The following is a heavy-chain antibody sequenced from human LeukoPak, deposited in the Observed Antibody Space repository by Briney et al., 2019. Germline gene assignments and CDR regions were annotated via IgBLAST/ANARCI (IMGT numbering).Heavy chain of an antibody. CDR3: VREVAAPSDWFDP. CDR2: VYHSGTT. V-gene: IGHV4-38-2*02. D-gene: IGHD6-25*01. J-gene: IGHJ5*02. CDR1: GYSISSGYY. Sequence: PSETLSLTCSVSGYSISSGYYWGWIRQSPRKRLEWIGTVYHSGTTYYNPSLQSRVIMSVDTSKNQFSLKVTSVTAAATAVYYCVREVAAPSDWFDPWGQGTLVTVSS.